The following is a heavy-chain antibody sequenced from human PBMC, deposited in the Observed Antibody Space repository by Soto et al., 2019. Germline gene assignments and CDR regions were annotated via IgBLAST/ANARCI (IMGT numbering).Heavy chain of an antibody. CDR3: ARGTLTTVTTYFDY. CDR1: GGSFSGYY. D-gene: IGHD4-4*01. CDR2: INHSGST. J-gene: IGHJ4*01. V-gene: IGHV4-34*01. Sequence: SETLSLTCAVYGGSFSGYYWSWIRQPPGKGLEWIGEINHSGSTNYNPSLKSRVTISVDTSKNQFSLKLSSVTAADTAVYYCARGTLTTVTTYFDYWRHGTMVTVHS.